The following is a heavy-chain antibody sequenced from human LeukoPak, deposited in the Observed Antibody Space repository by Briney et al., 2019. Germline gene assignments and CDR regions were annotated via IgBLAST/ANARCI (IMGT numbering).Heavy chain of an antibody. CDR3: ARDRNDYGDYAIDY. D-gene: IGHD4-17*01. CDR1: GGSVSTYY. Sequence: SETLSLTCSVSGGSVSTYYWSWIRQPPGKGLEYLGYMSYTGSTNCNPSVKSRLTISIDASRNQVSLNLTSVTAEDTAVYYCARDRNDYGDYAIDYWGQGTLVTVSS. CDR2: MSYTGST. V-gene: IGHV4-59*02. J-gene: IGHJ4*02.